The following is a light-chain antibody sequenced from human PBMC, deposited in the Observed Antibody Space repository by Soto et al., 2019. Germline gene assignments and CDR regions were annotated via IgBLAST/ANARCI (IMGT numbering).Light chain of an antibody. V-gene: IGKV3-15*01. CDR1: QSVDTF. J-gene: IGKJ1*01. Sequence: DIVMTQSPAILSVSPGERATLSCRASQSVDTFLAWFQHKPGQAPRLLIFGASNRATGIPARFSGSGSGTEFTLTISSLQSEDFAVYYCQQYNNWPTWTFGQGTKV. CDR3: QQYNNWPTWT. CDR2: GAS.